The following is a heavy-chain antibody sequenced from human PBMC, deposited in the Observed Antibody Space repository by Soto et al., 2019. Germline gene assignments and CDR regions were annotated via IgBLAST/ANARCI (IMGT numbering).Heavy chain of an antibody. V-gene: IGHV3-21*01. CDR1: GFTFSSYS. CDR2: ISSSSSYI. J-gene: IGHJ4*02. CDR3: ARDMAIGCSSTSCYTRIVVVVAATHDY. D-gene: IGHD2-15*01. Sequence: PGGSLRLSCAASGFTFSSYSMNWVRQAPGKGLEWVSSISSSSSYIYYADSVKGRFTISRDNAKNSLYLQMNSLRAEDTAVYYCARDMAIGCSSTSCYTRIVVVVAATHDYWGQGTRVTVS.